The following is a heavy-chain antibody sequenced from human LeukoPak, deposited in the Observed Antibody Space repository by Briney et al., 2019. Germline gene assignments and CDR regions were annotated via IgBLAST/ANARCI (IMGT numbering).Heavy chain of an antibody. CDR1: GFTFSRYA. V-gene: IGHV3-30-3*01. D-gene: IGHD3-3*01. J-gene: IGHJ4*02. CDR2: ISYDANIGSNK. Sequence: GRSLRLSCATSGFTFSRYAMHWVRQAPGKGLEWVALISYDANIGSNKYYADCVKGRFTISRDNSKNTLYLQMNSLRAEDTAVYYCARDGGYDFWSGYYQDYWGQGTLVTVSS. CDR3: ARDGGYDFWSGYYQDY.